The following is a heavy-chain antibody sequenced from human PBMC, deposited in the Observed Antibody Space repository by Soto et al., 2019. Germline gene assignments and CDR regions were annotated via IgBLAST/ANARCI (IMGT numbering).Heavy chain of an antibody. D-gene: IGHD5-18*01. CDR2: IYHSGST. V-gene: IGHV4-30-2*01. CDR3: DRVSQIWLDWFDP. J-gene: IGHJ5*02. CDR1: GGSISSGGYS. Sequence: SETLSLTCAVSGGSISSGGYSWSWIRQPPGKGLEWIGYIYHSGSTYYNPYLKSRVTISVDRSKNQFSLKLSSVTATDTAVYYCDRVSQIWLDWFDPWGQGTLVTVSA.